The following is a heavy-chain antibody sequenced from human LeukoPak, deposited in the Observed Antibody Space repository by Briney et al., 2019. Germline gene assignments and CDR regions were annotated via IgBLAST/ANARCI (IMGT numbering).Heavy chain of an antibody. J-gene: IGHJ6*03. V-gene: IGHV4-39*01. CDR3: ARLVGYYYYYMDV. CDR1: GVSISSSTYY. D-gene: IGHD2-15*01. Sequence: KSSETLSLTCTVSGVSISSSTYYWGWLRQPPGKGLEWIGSISYGGTTYYNPSLNSRVTISVDTSKNQFSLRLSSVTAADTAVYYCARLVGYYYYYMDVWGKGTTVTVSS. CDR2: ISYGGTT.